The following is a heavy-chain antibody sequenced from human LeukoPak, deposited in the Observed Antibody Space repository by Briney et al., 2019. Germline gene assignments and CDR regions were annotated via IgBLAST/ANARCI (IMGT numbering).Heavy chain of an antibody. V-gene: IGHV3-74*01. D-gene: IGHD1-26*01. CDR2: INSDGSST. J-gene: IGHJ4*02. CDR1: GFIFSNYW. Sequence: GGSLRLSCAASGFIFSNYWMHWVRQAPGKGLVWVSRINSDGSSTSYADSVKGRFTISRDNTKNTLYLQMNSLRAEDTAVYYCARGLYSGSYYSDYWGQGTLATVSS. CDR3: ARGLYSGSYYSDY.